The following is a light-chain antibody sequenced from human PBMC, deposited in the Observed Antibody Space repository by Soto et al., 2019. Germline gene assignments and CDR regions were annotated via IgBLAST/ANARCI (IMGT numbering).Light chain of an antibody. V-gene: IGKV3-11*01. J-gene: IGKJ1*01. CDR1: QSVSSY. Sequence: EIVLTQSPGTLSLSPGEGATLSCRASQSVSSYLAWYQQKPGQAPRLLIYDAANRATGIPARFSGSGSGTDFTLTISSLEPEDFAVYYCQQRNNSWTFGQGTKVDSK. CDR2: DAA. CDR3: QQRNNSWT.